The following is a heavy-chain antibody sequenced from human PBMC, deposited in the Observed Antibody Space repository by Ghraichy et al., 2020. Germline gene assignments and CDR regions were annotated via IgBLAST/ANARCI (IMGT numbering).Heavy chain of an antibody. CDR1: GFTFSSYA. CDR2: ISYDGSNK. D-gene: IGHD6-19*01. CDR3: ARDRSSGWSVYYFDY. V-gene: IGHV3-30*04. Sequence: GESLNISCAASGFTFSSYAMHWVRQAPGKGLEWVAVISYDGSNKYYADSVKGRFTISRDNSKNTLYLQMNSLRAEDTAVYYCARDRSSGWSVYYFDYWGQGTLVTVSS. J-gene: IGHJ4*02.